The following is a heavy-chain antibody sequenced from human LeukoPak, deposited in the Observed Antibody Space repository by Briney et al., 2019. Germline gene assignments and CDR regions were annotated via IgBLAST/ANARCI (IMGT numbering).Heavy chain of an antibody. CDR3: AGRALYYYGSGSTFDP. D-gene: IGHD3-10*01. CDR2: IYYSGST. CDR1: GGSISSYY. Sequence: SETLSLTCTVPGGSISSYYWSWIRQPPGKGLEWIGYIYYSGSTNYNPSLKSRVTISVDTSKNQFSLKLSSVTAADTAVYYCAGRALYYYGSGSTFDPWGQGTLVTVSS. J-gene: IGHJ5*02. V-gene: IGHV4-59*01.